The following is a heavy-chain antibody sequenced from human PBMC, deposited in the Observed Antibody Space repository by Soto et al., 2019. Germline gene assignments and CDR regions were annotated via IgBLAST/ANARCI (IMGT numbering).Heavy chain of an antibody. J-gene: IGHJ4*01. D-gene: IGHD3-22*01. CDR3: TTDSYITIVIVRFDY. V-gene: IGHV3-23*01. Sequence: GGSLRLSCAASEFTFSNYAMSWVRQAPGKGLEWVSSISDNGGTTYYADSVKGRFAISRDDSKNMVYLQMNSLKTEDTAVYYCTTDSYITIVIVRFDYWGHGTLVTVSS. CDR1: EFTFSNYA. CDR2: ISDNGGTT.